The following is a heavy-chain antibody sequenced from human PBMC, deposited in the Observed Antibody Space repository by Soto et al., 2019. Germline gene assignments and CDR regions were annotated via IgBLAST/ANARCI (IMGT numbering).Heavy chain of an antibody. J-gene: IGHJ4*02. D-gene: IGHD4-17*01. CDR2: IYYSGST. Sequence: SETLSLTCTVSGGSISSSSYYWGWIRQPPGKGLEWIGSIYYSGSTYYNPSLKSRVTISVDTSKNQFSLKLSSVTAADTAVYYCARNDYGDLFYDYWGQGTLVTVSS. V-gene: IGHV4-39*01. CDR3: ARNDYGDLFYDY. CDR1: GGSISSSSYY.